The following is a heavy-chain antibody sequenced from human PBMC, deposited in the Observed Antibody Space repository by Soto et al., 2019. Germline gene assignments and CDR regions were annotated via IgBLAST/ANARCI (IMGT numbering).Heavy chain of an antibody. V-gene: IGHV4-39*01. CDR1: GGYISSSSYY. Sequence: SETLSLTCTVSGGYISSSSYYWGWIRQPPGKGLEWIGSIYYSGSTYYNPSLKSRVTISVDTSKNQLSLKLSSVTAADTAVYYCARQDEDSSGWYYFDYWGQGTLVTVS. D-gene: IGHD6-19*01. J-gene: IGHJ4*02. CDR3: ARQDEDSSGWYYFDY. CDR2: IYYSGST.